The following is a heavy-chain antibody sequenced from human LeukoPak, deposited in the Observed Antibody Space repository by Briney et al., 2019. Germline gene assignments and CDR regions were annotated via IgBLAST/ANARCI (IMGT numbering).Heavy chain of an antibody. V-gene: IGHV3-21*01. CDR2: ISSSSSYI. D-gene: IGHD3-16*02. J-gene: IGHJ4*02. CDR1: GFTFSSYS. Sequence: PGGSLRLSCAASGFTFSSYSMNWVRQAPGKGLEWVSSISSSSSYIYYADSVKGRFTISRDNAKNSLYLQMNSLRAEDTAVYYCATYRPGGVDYWGQGTLVTVSS. CDR3: ATYRPGGVDY.